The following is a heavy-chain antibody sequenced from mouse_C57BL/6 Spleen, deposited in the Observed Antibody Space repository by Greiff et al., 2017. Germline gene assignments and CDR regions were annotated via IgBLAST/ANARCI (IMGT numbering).Heavy chain of an antibody. CDR2: IDPSDSYT. V-gene: IGHV1-50*01. J-gene: IGHJ4*01. CDR3: ARAEVTHYAMDY. Sequence: QQSCKASGYTFTSYWMQWVKQRPGQGLEWIGEIDPSDSYTNYNQKFKGKATLTVDTSSSTAYMQLSSLTSEDSAVYYCARAEVTHYAMDYWGQGTSVTVSS. CDR1: GYTFTSYW. D-gene: IGHD2-2*01.